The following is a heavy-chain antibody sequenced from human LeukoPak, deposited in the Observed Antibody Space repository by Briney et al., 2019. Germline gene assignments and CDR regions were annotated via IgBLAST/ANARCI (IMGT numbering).Heavy chain of an antibody. Sequence: PGGSLRLSCAACGFTFSSYAMHWVRQAPGKGLEWVAVISYDGSNKYCADSVKGRFTISRDNSKNTLYLQMNSLRAEDTAVYYCARVNSGYDSERFDYWGQGTLVTVSS. CDR1: GFTFSSYA. CDR2: ISYDGSNK. CDR3: ARVNSGYDSERFDY. V-gene: IGHV3-30-3*01. J-gene: IGHJ4*02. D-gene: IGHD5-12*01.